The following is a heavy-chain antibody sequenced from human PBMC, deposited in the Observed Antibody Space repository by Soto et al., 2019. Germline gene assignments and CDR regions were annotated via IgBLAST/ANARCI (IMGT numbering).Heavy chain of an antibody. D-gene: IGHD2-15*01. CDR2: IIPILGIA. CDR1: GGTFSSYT. J-gene: IGHJ2*01. CDR3: ARDRCSGGSCYSYMDYWYFDL. V-gene: IGHV1-69*08. Sequence: QVQLVQSGAEVKKPGSSVKVSCKASGGTFSSYTISWVRQAPGQGLEWLGRIIPILGIANYAQKFQGRVTITADKSTSTAYMELSSLRSEDTAVYYCARDRCSGGSCYSYMDYWYFDLWGRGTLVTVSS.